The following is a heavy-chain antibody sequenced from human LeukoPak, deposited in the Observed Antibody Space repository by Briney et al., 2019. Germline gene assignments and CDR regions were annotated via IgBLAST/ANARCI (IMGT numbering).Heavy chain of an antibody. D-gene: IGHD6-13*01. Sequence: TLSLTCTVSGGSISSGSYYWSWIRQPAGKGLEWIGRIYTSGSTNYNPSLKSRVTISVDTSKNQFSLKLSSVTAADTAVYYCARRVAAAGTLSSSAFDIWGQGTMVTVSS. CDR2: IYTSGST. CDR3: ARRVAAAGTLSSSAFDI. J-gene: IGHJ3*02. CDR1: GGSISSGSYY. V-gene: IGHV4-61*02.